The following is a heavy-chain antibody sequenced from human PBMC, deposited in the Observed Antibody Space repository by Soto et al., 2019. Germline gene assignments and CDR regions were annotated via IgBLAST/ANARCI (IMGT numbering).Heavy chain of an antibody. V-gene: IGHV3-21*01. J-gene: IGHJ4*02. CDR3: ARDAASVQFDY. CDR1: GFTFSSYS. Sequence: EVQLVESGGGLVKPGGSLRLSCAASGFTFSSYSMNWARQAPGKGLEWVSSISSSSSYIYYADSVKGRFTISRDNAKNSLYLQMNSLRAEDTAVYYCARDAASVQFDYWGQGTLVTVSS. CDR2: ISSSSSYI. D-gene: IGHD6-25*01.